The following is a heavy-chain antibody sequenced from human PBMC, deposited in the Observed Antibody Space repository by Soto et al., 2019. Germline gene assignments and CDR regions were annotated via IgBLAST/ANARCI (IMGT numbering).Heavy chain of an antibody. J-gene: IGHJ3*02. CDR1: GNSFTRSW. CDR2: IYPAYSDT. D-gene: IGHD2-15*01. Sequence: GESLKISCQGSGNSFTRSWIGWVRQMPGKGLECMGIIYPAYSDTRYSPSIQGQVTISADKSTSTAYLQWSSLKASDTAIYFCARREFGGDGFDIWGQGTMVTVSS. V-gene: IGHV5-51*01. CDR3: ARREFGGDGFDI.